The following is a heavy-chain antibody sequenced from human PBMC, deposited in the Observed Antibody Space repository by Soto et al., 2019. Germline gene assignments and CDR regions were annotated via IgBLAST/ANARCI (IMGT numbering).Heavy chain of an antibody. CDR2: ISAYNGNT. CDR1: GYTFTSYG. Sequence: QVQLVQSGAEVKKPGASVKVSCKASGYTFTSYGISWVRQAPGQGLEWMGWISAYNGNTNYAQKLQGRVTMTTDTSTSTAYMELRSLRSDDTAVYYCARDYTVTTTSYYYYYMDAWGKGTTVTVSS. J-gene: IGHJ6*03. V-gene: IGHV1-18*01. D-gene: IGHD4-17*01. CDR3: ARDYTVTTTSYYYYYMDA.